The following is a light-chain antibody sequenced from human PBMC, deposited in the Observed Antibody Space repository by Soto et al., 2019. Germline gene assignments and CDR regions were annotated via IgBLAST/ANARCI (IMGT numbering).Light chain of an antibody. V-gene: IGKV1-39*01. CDR1: QSISTY. Sequence: DIQMTQSPSSLSASVGERVTITCRASQSISTYLNWYQQKPGKAPKVLIYATSSLHSGVPSRFSGSGSETEFTLTISSLQPEDCATYFCQQTYSTPLTFGGGTKVEIK. CDR2: ATS. CDR3: QQTYSTPLT. J-gene: IGKJ4*01.